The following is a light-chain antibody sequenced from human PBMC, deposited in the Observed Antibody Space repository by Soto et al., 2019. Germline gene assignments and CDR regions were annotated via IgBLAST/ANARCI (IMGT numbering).Light chain of an antibody. CDR1: QSVSSSY. CDR2: GAS. CDR3: QPHNTSALT. J-gene: IGKJ1*01. V-gene: IGKV3-20*01. Sequence: EGVWWQSPDRLCLAPGERVALGCRGSQSVSSSYLAWYQQKPGHAPRLVIYGASTRATGIPVRFSGSASATEFTLPLSRLTCEASPVNYCQPHNTSALTFGQGTKVDIK.